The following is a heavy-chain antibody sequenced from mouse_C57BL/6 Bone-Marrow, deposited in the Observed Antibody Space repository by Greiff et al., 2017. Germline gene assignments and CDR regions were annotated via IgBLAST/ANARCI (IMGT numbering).Heavy chain of an antibody. V-gene: IGHV1-82*01. Sequence: VQLQQSGPELVKPGASVKISCTASGYAFSSSWMNWVKQRPGKGLEWIGRIYPGDGDTNYNGKFKGKATLTADKSSSTAYMQLSSLTSEDSAVYFCARGLRLPDYWGQGTTLTVSS. D-gene: IGHD3-2*02. CDR3: ARGLRLPDY. CDR2: IYPGDGDT. J-gene: IGHJ2*01. CDR1: GYAFSSSW.